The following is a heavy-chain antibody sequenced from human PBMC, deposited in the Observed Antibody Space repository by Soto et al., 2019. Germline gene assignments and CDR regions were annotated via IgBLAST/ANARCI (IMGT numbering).Heavy chain of an antibody. CDR2: MSYDGSQK. D-gene: IGHD3-9*01. CDR1: GFSFGNYA. J-gene: IGHJ3*01. CDR3: ASGTYYDFLAGNSVFESTFDF. V-gene: IGHV3-33*05. Sequence: QVQLVESGGGVVQPGRSLRLSCATSGFSFGNYAMHWVRQAPGKGLEWVAVMSYDGSQKDYADSVRGRFTISRDNSNNSLFLGMNSLRVEDTAVYFCASGTYYDFLAGNSVFESTFDFWGQGTMVTVSS.